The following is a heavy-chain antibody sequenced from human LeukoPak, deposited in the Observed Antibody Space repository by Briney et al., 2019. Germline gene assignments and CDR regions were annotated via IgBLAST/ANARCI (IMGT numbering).Heavy chain of an antibody. Sequence: GGSLRLSCAASGFTFSDCSMNWVRQAPGKWLEWVSSISSYSHYIYYADSVKGRFTISRDNAKNSLYLQMNSLRAEDTAVYYCARDGAGWSRDYWGQGTLVTVSS. J-gene: IGHJ4*02. CDR3: ARDGAGWSRDY. D-gene: IGHD6-19*01. CDR2: ISSYSHYI. V-gene: IGHV3-21*01. CDR1: GFTFSDCS.